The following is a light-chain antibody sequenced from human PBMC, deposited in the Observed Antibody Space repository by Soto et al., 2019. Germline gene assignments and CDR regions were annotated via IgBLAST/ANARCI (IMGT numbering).Light chain of an antibody. CDR2: GAS. J-gene: IGKJ2*01. Sequence: EIVLTQSPGTLSLSPGERATLSCRASQSVNSNYFAWYQQKPGQAPRLLIYGASSRATDIPDRFSGSGSGTDFTLTISRLEPEDFVVYYCQQYGSSPYTFGQGTKLEIK. V-gene: IGKV3-20*01. CDR1: QSVNSNY. CDR3: QQYGSSPYT.